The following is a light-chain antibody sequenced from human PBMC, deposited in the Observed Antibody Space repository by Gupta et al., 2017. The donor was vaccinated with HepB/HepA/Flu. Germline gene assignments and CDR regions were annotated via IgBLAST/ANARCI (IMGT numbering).Light chain of an antibody. CDR1: SSDVGTYNS. CDR2: DHS. J-gene: IGLJ2*01. V-gene: IGLV2-14*03. CDR3: SSFTGTNALVV. Sequence: QSALTQPAPVSGSPGQSITISCTGTSSDVGTYNSVSWYQQYPGKAPKLLIYDHSNRPSWLSNPFSVSKSCTPASLPILGLQAEDGAEYSFSSFTGTNALVVFGGGTKLTVL.